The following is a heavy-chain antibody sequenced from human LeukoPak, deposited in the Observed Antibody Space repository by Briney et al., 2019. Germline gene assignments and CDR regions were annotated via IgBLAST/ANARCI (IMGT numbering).Heavy chain of an antibody. CDR2: IYTSGST. CDR1: GGSISSGSYY. V-gene: IGHV4-61*02. J-gene: IGHJ4*02. D-gene: IGHD7-27*01. Sequence: PSETLSLTCTVSGGSISSGSYYWSWIRQPAGKGLEWIGRIYTSGSTNYNPSLKSRVTISLDTSKNQFSLKLSSVTAADTALYYCARGLGPRYFDYWGQGTLVTVSS. CDR3: ARGLGPRYFDY.